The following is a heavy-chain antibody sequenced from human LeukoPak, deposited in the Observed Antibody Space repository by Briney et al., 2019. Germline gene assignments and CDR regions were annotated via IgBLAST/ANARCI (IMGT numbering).Heavy chain of an antibody. D-gene: IGHD6-13*01. J-gene: IGHJ2*01. CDR1: GGSIRSYY. CDR2: IFYSGGA. Sequence: SETLSLTCTVSGGSIRSYYWSWIRQPPGKGLEWIGYIFYSGGANYNPSLKSRVTISVDTSKNQFSLKLTSVTAADTAVYYCARVYYSNSYDYWYFDLWGRGTLVTVSS. CDR3: ARVYYSNSYDYWYFDL. V-gene: IGHV4-59*01.